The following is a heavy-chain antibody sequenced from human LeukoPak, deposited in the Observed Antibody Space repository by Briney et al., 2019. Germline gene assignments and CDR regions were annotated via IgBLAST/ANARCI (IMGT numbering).Heavy chain of an antibody. V-gene: IGHV3-30*18. CDR3: AKRNLGNIDY. CDR2: ISYDGSK. Sequence: PGGSLRPSCAASGFTFSNYGMHWVRQAPGTGLEWLAVISYDGSKYYADSVKGRFTISRDNSKNTLYLQMNSLRAEDTAVYYCAKRNLGNIDYWGQGTLVTVSS. J-gene: IGHJ4*02. CDR1: GFTFSNYG. D-gene: IGHD2/OR15-2a*01.